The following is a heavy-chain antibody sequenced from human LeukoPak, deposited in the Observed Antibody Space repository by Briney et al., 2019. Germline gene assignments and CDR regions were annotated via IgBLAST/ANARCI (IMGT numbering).Heavy chain of an antibody. CDR1: GGSISSSNYY. D-gene: IGHD3-10*01. V-gene: IGHV4-39*01. J-gene: IGHJ4*02. Sequence: ASQTLSLTCIVSGGSISSSNYYWGWIRQPPGKGLECIGSIYYSGSSYYNPSLKSRVTISVDTSKNQFSLKLSSVTAADTAVYYCARSGWFGEASMLWGQGTLVTVSS. CDR3: ARSGWFGEASML. CDR2: IYYSGSS.